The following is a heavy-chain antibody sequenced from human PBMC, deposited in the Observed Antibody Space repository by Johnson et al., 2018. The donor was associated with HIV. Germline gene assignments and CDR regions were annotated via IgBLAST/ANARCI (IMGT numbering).Heavy chain of an antibody. CDR2: IKSETDGGTT. Sequence: VQLVESGGGLVKPGGSLRLSCAASGFTFSNAWMSWVRQRQAPGKGLEWVGRIKSETDGGTTDSAAPVKGRFTISRDDSKNTLYLQMNSLKTEDTAMYYCTTDGRYWIVGATRDAFYIWGQGTMVTVSS. J-gene: IGHJ3*02. D-gene: IGHD1-26*01. V-gene: IGHV3-15*01. CDR1: GFTFSNAW. CDR3: TTDGRYWIVGATRDAFYI.